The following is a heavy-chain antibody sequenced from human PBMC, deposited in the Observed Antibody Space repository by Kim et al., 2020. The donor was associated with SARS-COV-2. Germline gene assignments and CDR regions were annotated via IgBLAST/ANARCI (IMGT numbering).Heavy chain of an antibody. CDR3: ARLHYIGRYYYGSGSYQPAYYYYGMDV. V-gene: IGHV4-39*01. J-gene: IGHJ6*02. D-gene: IGHD3-10*01. CDR2: IYYSGST. CDR1: GGSISSSSYY. Sequence: SETLSLTCTVSGGSISSSSYYWGWIRQPPGKGLEWIGSIYYSGSTYYNPSLKSRVTISVDTSKNQFSLKLSSVTAADTAVYYCARLHYIGRYYYGSGSYQPAYYYYGMDVWGQGTTVTVSS.